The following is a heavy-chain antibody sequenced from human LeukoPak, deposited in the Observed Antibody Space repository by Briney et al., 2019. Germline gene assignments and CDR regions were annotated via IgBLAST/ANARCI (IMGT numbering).Heavy chain of an antibody. CDR1: GYYISSGYY. J-gene: IGHJ4*02. Sequence: SETLPLTCVVSGYYISSGYYWGWIRQPPGKGLEWIGSIYHSGSTYYNPSLKSRVTISVDTSKTQFSLKLSSVTAADTAVYYCARLRDVLSYYDSSGYYYFDYWGQGTLVTVSS. D-gene: IGHD3-22*01. CDR2: IYHSGST. V-gene: IGHV4-38-2*01. CDR3: ARLRDVLSYYDSSGYYYFDY.